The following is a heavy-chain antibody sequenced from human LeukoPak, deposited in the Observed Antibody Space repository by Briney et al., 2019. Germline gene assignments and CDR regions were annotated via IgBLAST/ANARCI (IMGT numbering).Heavy chain of an antibody. CDR3: ATDGQVWFQGGLDY. J-gene: IGHJ4*02. V-gene: IGHV3-23*01. CDR2: ISGSGSST. Sequence: GGSLRLSFAASGFTFTIYAMSWVRQAPGKGLEWVSAISGSGSSTYYADSVKGRFTISRDNSKNTLYLQLNSLRAEDTAVYYCATDGQVWFQGGLDYWGQGTLVTVSS. CDR1: GFTFTIYA. D-gene: IGHD3/OR15-3a*01.